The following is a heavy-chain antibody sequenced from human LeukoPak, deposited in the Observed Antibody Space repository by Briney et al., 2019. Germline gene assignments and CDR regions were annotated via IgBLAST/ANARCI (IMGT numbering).Heavy chain of an antibody. CDR1: GFTFSSYS. CDR3: ARAFYDSSGYLDY. J-gene: IGHJ4*02. V-gene: IGHV3-21*01. Sequence: GGSLRLSCAASGFTFSSYSMNWVRQAPGKGLEWVSSISSSSSYIYYADSVKGRFTISRDNAKNSLYQQMNSLRAEDTAVYYCARAFYDSSGYLDYWGQGTLVTVSS. D-gene: IGHD3-22*01. CDR2: ISSSSSYI.